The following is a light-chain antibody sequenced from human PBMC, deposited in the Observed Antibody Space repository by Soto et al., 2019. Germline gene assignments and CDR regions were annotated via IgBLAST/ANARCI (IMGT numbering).Light chain of an antibody. CDR3: SSYTSSSTMV. Sequence: QSVLTQPASVSGSPGQSITISCTGTSSDVGGYNYVSWYQQHTGKAPKLMIYEVSNRPSGVSNRFSGSKSGNTASLNISGLQAEDEADYYCSSYTSSSTMVFGGGTKLTVL. CDR1: SSDVGGYNY. CDR2: EVS. V-gene: IGLV2-14*01. J-gene: IGLJ2*01.